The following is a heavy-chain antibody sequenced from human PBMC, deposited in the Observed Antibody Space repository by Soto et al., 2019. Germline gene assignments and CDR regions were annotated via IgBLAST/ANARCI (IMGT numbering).Heavy chain of an antibody. V-gene: IGHV4-34*01. CDR3: ARVTRGDYLLTFSLRGMDV. Sequence: QVQLQQWGAGLLKPSETLSLTCSVYGGSFSGYYWSWIRQPPGKGLEWIGEINDSGITNYNQSLKSRVTMSVDTSKNQLSLKLNSVTAADTAVYYCARVTRGDYLLTFSLRGMDVWGQGTTVTVSS. CDR1: GGSFSGYY. J-gene: IGHJ6*02. D-gene: IGHD4-17*01. CDR2: INDSGIT.